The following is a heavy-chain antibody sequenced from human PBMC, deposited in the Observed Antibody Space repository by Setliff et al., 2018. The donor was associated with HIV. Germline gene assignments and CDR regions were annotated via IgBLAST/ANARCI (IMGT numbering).Heavy chain of an antibody. J-gene: IGHJ4*02. CDR3: ARGGDYDSSGYYVT. Sequence: SVKVSCKAFGYTFTSYFLHWVRQAPGQGLEWLGRIIPILGVSRYAQKFQGRVTITADKSTSTSYMHLSSLRAEDTAVYFCARGGDYDSSGYYVTWGQGSLVTVSS. CDR2: IIPILGVS. V-gene: IGHV1-69*04. CDR1: GYTFTSYF. D-gene: IGHD3-22*01.